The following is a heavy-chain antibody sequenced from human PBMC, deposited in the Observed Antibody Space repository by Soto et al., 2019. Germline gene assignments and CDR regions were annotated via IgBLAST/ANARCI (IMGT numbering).Heavy chain of an antibody. CDR1: GVTLSSYS. CDR3: TTVFDSSGPL. Sequence: GAPRLPRAGPGVTLSSYSLSLGRQAPGKGLEWVSAISGSGGSTYYADSVKGRFTISRDNSKNTLYLQMNSLRAEDTAVYYCTTVFDSSGPLWGQGTLVTVSS. CDR2: ISGSGGST. J-gene: IGHJ1*01. D-gene: IGHD6-19*01. V-gene: IGHV3-23*01.